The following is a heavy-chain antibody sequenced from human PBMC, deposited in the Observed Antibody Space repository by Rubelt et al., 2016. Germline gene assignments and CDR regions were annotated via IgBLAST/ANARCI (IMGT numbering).Heavy chain of an antibody. D-gene: IGHD6-13*01. Sequence: QLQLQESGPGLVKPSETLSLTCTVSGGSISSSRYYWGWIRQPPGKGLEWIGTIFYSGSTYNPSLKSRVTISVETSKNQFSWKLSSVTAADTALYYCASSSSWYRYDYWGLGTLVTVSS. CDR1: GGSISSSRYY. V-gene: IGHV4-39*07. CDR2: IFYSGST. J-gene: IGHJ4*02. CDR3: ASSSSWYRYDY.